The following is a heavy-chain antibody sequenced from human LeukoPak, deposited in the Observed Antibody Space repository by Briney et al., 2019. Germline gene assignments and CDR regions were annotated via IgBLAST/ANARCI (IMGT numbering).Heavy chain of an antibody. D-gene: IGHD4-17*01. Sequence: ASVKVSCKPSGYTFTGFYIHWVRQAPGQGLQWMGWINPKNGATKYSQNFRGRVTVTRDTSIDTAYMELSSLTSDDTAIYYCARPTHRLTVTTAIDYWGQGTLVTVSS. J-gene: IGHJ4*02. CDR1: GYTFTGFY. CDR3: ARPTHRLTVTTAIDY. CDR2: INPKNGAT. V-gene: IGHV1-2*02.